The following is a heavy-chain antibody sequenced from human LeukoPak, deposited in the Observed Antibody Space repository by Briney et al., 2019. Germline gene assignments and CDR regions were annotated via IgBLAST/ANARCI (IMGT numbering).Heavy chain of an antibody. D-gene: IGHD3-22*01. CDR1: GGSISSYY. V-gene: IGHV4-59*12. Sequence: PSETLSLTCTVSGGSISSYYWSWIRQPPGKGLEWIGYIYYSGSTNHNPSLKSRVTISVDTSKNQFSLKLSSVTAADTAVYYCARLGYDSSGYYVDYWGQGTLVTVSS. CDR2: IYYSGST. J-gene: IGHJ4*02. CDR3: ARLGYDSSGYYVDY.